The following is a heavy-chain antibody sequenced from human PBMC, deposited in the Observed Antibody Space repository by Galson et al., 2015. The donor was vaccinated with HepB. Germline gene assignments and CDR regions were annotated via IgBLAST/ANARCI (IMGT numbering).Heavy chain of an antibody. CDR2: ISSGVTTI. V-gene: IGHV3-48*03. CDR1: GFSFRSYE. CDR3: ARDQYLRTTEYGAFDI. Sequence: SLRLSCAASGFSFRSYEMNWVRQAPGKGLEWVSYISSGVTTIYYADSVKGRFTISRDNAKNSLYLQMNSLRAEDTAVYYCARDQYLRTTEYGAFDIWGQGTMVTVSS. J-gene: IGHJ3*02. D-gene: IGHD2/OR15-2a*01.